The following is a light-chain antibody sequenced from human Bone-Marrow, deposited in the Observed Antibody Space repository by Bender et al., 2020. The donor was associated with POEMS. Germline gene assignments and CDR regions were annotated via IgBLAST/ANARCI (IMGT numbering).Light chain of an antibody. CDR3: SSYSTVTTAL. CDR2: DVD. Sequence: QSALTQPASVSGSPGQSIIISCTGTSSDVEMYNLVSWYQQHPGKAPKLMIYDVDKRPSGASSRFSGSKSGNTASLTIFGLQPEDEAVYYCSSYSTVTTALFGGGTKLTVL. V-gene: IGLV2-14*02. CDR1: SSDVEMYNL. J-gene: IGLJ2*01.